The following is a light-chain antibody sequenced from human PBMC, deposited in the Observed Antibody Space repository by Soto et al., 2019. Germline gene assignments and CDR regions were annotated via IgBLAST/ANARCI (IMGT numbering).Light chain of an antibody. CDR1: QGISNY. CDR3: QKYNSTPWT. J-gene: IGKJ1*01. Sequence: DIQMTQSPSSLSASVRDRVTITCRASQGISNYFAWYQQKPGKVPKLLIYAASTFQSGVTSRLSGSGSGTDFTLTISSLQPNDVATYYCQKYNSTPWTFGQGTKLEIK. V-gene: IGKV1-27*01. CDR2: AAS.